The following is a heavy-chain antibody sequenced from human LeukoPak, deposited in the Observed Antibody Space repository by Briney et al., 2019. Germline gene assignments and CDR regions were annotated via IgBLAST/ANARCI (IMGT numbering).Heavy chain of an antibody. CDR2: IYTSGST. CDR1: GGSISSYY. V-gene: IGHV4-4*07. CDR3: ARDWAYSGWFDP. J-gene: IGHJ5*02. Sequence: SETLSLTCTVSGGSISSYYWSWIRRPAGKGLEWIGRIYTSGSTNYNPSLKSRVTMSVDTSKNQFSLKLSSVTAADTAVYYCARDWAYSGWFDPWGQGTLVTVSS. D-gene: IGHD3-10*01.